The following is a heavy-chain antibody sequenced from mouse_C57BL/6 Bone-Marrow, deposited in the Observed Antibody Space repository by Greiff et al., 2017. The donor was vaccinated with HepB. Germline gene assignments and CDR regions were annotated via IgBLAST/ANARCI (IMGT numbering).Heavy chain of an antibody. CDR1: GYAFTNYL. Sequence: QVQLQQSGAELVRPGTSVKVSCKASGYAFTNYLIEWVKQRPGQGLEWIGVINPGSGGTNYNEKFKGKATLTADKSSSTAYMQLSSLTSEDSAVYFCARNLYYGSSYVSWYFDVWGTGTTVTVSS. CDR2: INPGSGGT. V-gene: IGHV1-54*01. CDR3: ARNLYYGSSYVSWYFDV. J-gene: IGHJ1*03. D-gene: IGHD1-1*01.